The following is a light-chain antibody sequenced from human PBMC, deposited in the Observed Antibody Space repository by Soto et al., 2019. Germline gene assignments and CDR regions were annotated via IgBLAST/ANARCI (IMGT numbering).Light chain of an antibody. J-gene: IGKJ1*01. CDR1: QSISSW. Sequence: DIQMTQSPSTLSASVGDRVTITCRANQSISSWLAWYQQKPGKAPKLLIYKASSLESGVPSRFSGSGSGTEFTLTISSLQPDDFATYYCQQYNSYRWTFGQGTKVEIK. CDR3: QQYNSYRWT. V-gene: IGKV1-5*03. CDR2: KAS.